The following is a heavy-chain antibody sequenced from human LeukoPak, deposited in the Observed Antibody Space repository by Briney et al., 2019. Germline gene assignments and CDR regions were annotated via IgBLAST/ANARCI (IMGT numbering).Heavy chain of an antibody. CDR3: AKESWVSDADAVL. J-gene: IGHJ4*02. CDR2: HRGNDDT. V-gene: IGHV3-23*01. D-gene: IGHD3-10*01. Sequence: PGGSLRLSCVASGFSFTSYAMSWVRQAPARGLEWVSSHRGNDDTFYADSVKGRFTLSRDHSRNTVYLQLNSLTVDDTAVYYCAKESWVSDADAVLWGQGTLVTVSS. CDR1: GFSFTSYA.